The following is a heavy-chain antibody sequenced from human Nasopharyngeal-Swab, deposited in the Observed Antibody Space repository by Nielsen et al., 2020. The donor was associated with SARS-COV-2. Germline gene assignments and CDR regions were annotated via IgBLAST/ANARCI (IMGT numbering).Heavy chain of an antibody. CDR2: ISWYSGSI. CDR1: GFSFDDYA. Sequence: GGSLTLSCAASGFSFDDYAMHWVRQAPGKGMEWVSGISWYSGSIGYADSVKGRFTISSDNAKNSLYLQMNSLRAEATALSYCAKEICENSGDSCSDYYYYYGMDVWGQGTTVTVSS. CDR3: AKEICENSGDSCSDYYYYYGMDV. D-gene: IGHD2-15*01. V-gene: IGHV3-9*01. J-gene: IGHJ6*02.